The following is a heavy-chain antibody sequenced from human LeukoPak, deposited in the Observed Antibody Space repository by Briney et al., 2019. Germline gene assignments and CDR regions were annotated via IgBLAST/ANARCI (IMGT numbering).Heavy chain of an antibody. CDR2: MNPNSGNT. Sequence: ASVKVSCKASGYTFTSYDINWVRQATGQGLEWMGWMNPNSGNTGYAQKFQGRVTMTRNTSISTAYMELSSLRSEDTGVYYCARTVTTYRYYYYGMDVWGQGTTVTVS. D-gene: IGHD1-14*01. V-gene: IGHV1-8*01. CDR1: GYTFTSYD. CDR3: ARTVTTYRYYYYGMDV. J-gene: IGHJ6*02.